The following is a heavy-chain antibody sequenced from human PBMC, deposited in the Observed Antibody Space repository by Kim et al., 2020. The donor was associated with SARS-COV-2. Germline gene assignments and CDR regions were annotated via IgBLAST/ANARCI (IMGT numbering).Heavy chain of an antibody. Sequence: GGSLRLSCTASGFTFSNYWMHWVRQVPGKGLVWVSRIKNDGTTTNYADSVKGRFTISRDNAKNTLYLQMNSLRPEDTAVYYCARDRISASSSDISSYYLPDDWGQGTLLTVSS. V-gene: IGHV3-74*01. D-gene: IGHD3-22*01. CDR3: ARDRISASSSDISSYYLPDD. CDR1: GFTFSNYW. CDR2: IKNDGTTT. J-gene: IGHJ4*02.